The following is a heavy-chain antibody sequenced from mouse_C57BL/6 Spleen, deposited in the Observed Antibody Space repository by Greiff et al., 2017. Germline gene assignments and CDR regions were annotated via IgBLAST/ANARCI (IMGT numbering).Heavy chain of an antibody. CDR2: ISSGGDYI. CDR1: GFTFSSYA. D-gene: IGHD1-1*01. Sequence: DVMLVESGEGLVKPGGSLKLSCAASGFTFSSYAMSWVRQTPEKRLEWVAYISSGGDYIYYADTVKGRFTISRDNARNTLYLQMSSLKSEDTAMYYCTRDRDDTTDYAMDYWGQGTSVTVSS. CDR3: TRDRDDTTDYAMDY. J-gene: IGHJ4*01. V-gene: IGHV5-9-1*02.